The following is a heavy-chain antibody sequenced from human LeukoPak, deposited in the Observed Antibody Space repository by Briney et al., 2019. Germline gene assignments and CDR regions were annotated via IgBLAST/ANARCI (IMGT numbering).Heavy chain of an antibody. J-gene: IGHJ4*02. CDR2: IRSKAYGGTT. V-gene: IGHV3-49*04. CDR1: GFTFGDYA. Sequence: GGSLRLSCTASGFTFGDYAMSWVRQAPGKGLEWVGFIRSKAYGGTTEYAASVKGRFTISRDDSKSIAYLQMNSLKTEDTAVYYCTRSAGYSSGWYHDCWGQGTLVTVSS. CDR3: TRSAGYSSGWYHDC. D-gene: IGHD6-19*01.